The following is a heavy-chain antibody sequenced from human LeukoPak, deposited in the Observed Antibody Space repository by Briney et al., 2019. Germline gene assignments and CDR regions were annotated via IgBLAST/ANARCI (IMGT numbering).Heavy chain of an antibody. CDR2: ISYDGSNK. CDR1: GFTFSSYG. J-gene: IGHJ4*02. D-gene: IGHD3-22*01. V-gene: IGHV3-30*18. CDR3: AKGDYYDSSGYYHDY. Sequence: GGSLRLSCAASGFTFSSYGMHWVRQAPGKGLEWVAVISYDGSNKYYADSVKGRFTISRDNSKNTLYLQMNSLRAKDTAVYYCAKGDYYDSSGYYHDYWGQGTLVTVSS.